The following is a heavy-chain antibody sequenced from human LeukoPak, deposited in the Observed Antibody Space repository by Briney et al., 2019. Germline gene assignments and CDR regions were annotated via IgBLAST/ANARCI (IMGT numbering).Heavy chain of an antibody. D-gene: IGHD5-18*01. V-gene: IGHV1-69*04. CDR2: IIPILGIA. J-gene: IGHJ4*02. CDR3: ARVTAMVTGAFDY. Sequence: ASVKVSCKASGGTFSSYAISWVRQAPGQGVERMGRIIPILGIANYAQKFQGRVTITADKSTSTAYMELSSLRSEDTAVYYCARVTAMVTGAFDYWGQGTLVTVSS. CDR1: GGTFSSYA.